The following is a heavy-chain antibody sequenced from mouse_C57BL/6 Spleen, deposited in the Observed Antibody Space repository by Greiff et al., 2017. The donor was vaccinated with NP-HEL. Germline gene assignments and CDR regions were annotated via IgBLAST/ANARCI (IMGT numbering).Heavy chain of an antibody. Sequence: QVQLKESGPELVKPGASVKISCKASGYAFSSSWMNWVKQRPGKGLEWIGRIYPGDGDTNYNGKFKGKATLTADKSSSTAYMQLSSLTSEDSAVYFCARKDGSSPYWYFDVWGTGTTVTVSS. D-gene: IGHD1-1*01. J-gene: IGHJ1*03. CDR2: IYPGDGDT. CDR1: GYAFSSSW. V-gene: IGHV1-82*01. CDR3: ARKDGSSPYWYFDV.